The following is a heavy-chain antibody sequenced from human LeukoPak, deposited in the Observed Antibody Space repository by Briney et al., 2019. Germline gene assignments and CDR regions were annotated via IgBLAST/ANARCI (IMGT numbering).Heavy chain of an antibody. D-gene: IGHD2-2*01. CDR2: ISAYNGNT. V-gene: IGHV1-18*01. Sequence: ASVEVSFKASGYTFTNYGINWVRQAPGRGLEWMGWISAYNGNTHYAQKFQGRVTMTTDTSTSTAYMELRSLTSDDTAVYYCARIGCSSTSCYGNSVDPWGQGTLVTVSS. J-gene: IGHJ5*02. CDR1: GYTFTNYG. CDR3: ARIGCSSTSCYGNSVDP.